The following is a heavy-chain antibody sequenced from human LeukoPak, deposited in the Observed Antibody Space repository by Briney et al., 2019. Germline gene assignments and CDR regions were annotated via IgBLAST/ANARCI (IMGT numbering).Heavy chain of an antibody. V-gene: IGHV1-46*01. J-gene: IGHJ4*02. D-gene: IGHD1-20*01. Sequence: ASVTVSFKASGSTFTSYYIHWVRQAPGQGLEWMGVIKPSGGGTTYAQKFQGRVTMTRDMSTSTVYMDLSSLRSEDTAVYYCVREEGITGTTPLDYWGQGTLVTVSS. CDR2: IKPSGGGT. CDR1: GSTFTSYY. CDR3: VREEGITGTTPLDY.